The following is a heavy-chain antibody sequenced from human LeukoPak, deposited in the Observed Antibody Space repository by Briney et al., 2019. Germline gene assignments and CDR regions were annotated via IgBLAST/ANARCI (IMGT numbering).Heavy chain of an antibody. CDR3: FFGAGAEGLIKENDY. CDR2: IIPNFGTG. V-gene: IGHV1-69*13. D-gene: IGHD6-19*01. CDR1: AGTFSSYA. J-gene: IGHJ4*02. Sequence: SVTLSCTASAGTFSSYANSWLRQAPGQGLELMGGIIPNFGTGNYAQKFQGIVTITADESTRPAYMELSSLKAEDTAVYYGFFGAGAEGLIKENDYWGQGTLVSVSS.